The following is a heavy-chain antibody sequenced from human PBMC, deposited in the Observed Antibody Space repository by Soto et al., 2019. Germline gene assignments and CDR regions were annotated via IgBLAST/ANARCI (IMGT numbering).Heavy chain of an antibody. CDR1: GGSMYSSNW. V-gene: IGHV4-4*02. CDR2: IFHSGTT. Sequence: SETLSLTCVVSGGSMYSSNWWSWVRQPPGKGLEWIGQIFHSGTTYYNLSLKSRVTISLDKSENQFSLKLSSLTAADTAVYYCASLGTTVTSFDSWGQGTLVTVSS. D-gene: IGHD4-4*01. CDR3: ASLGTTVTSFDS. J-gene: IGHJ4*02.